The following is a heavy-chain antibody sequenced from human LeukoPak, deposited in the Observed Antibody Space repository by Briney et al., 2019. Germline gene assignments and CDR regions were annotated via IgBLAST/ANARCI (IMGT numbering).Heavy chain of an antibody. J-gene: IGHJ6*03. V-gene: IGHV4-39*07. CDR1: GGSISSSIYY. Sequence: SETLSLTCTVSGGSISSSIYYWGWIRQPPGKGLEWIGSLSYSGSTYYNPSLKSRVTISVDTSKNQFSLKLSSVTAADTAVYYCARGKKGGSYYYYYMDVWGKGTTVTISS. CDR2: LSYSGST. CDR3: ARGKKGGSYYYYYMDV. D-gene: IGHD1-26*01.